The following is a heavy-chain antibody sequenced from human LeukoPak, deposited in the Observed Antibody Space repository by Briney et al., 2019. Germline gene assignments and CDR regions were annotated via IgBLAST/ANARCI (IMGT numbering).Heavy chain of an antibody. CDR2: IYYSGST. CDR3: ARAGYYDSSGYSPNDFQH. V-gene: IGHV4-31*03. Sequence: PSETLSLTCTVSGGSISSGGYYWSRIRQHPGKGLEWIGYIYYSGSTYYNPSLKSRVTISVDTSKNQFSLKLSSVTAADTAVYYCARAGYYDSSGYSPNDFQHWGQGTLVTVSS. D-gene: IGHD3-22*01. CDR1: GGSISSGGYY. J-gene: IGHJ1*01.